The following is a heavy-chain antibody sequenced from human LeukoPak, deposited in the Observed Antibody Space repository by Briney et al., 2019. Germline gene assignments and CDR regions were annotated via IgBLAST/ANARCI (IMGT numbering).Heavy chain of an antibody. CDR3: ARVAYCSSTSCNNWFDP. V-gene: IGHV4-34*01. J-gene: IGHJ5*02. CDR1: GGSFSGYY. D-gene: IGHD2-2*01. Sequence: SETLSLTCAVYGGSFSGYYWSWIRQPPGKGLEWIGEINHSGSTNYNPSLKSRVTISVDTSKNQFSLKLSSVTAADTAVYYCARVAYCSSTSCNNWFDPWGQGTLVTVSS. CDR2: INHSGST.